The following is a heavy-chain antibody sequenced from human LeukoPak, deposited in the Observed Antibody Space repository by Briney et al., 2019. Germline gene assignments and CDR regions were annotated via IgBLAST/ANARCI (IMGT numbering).Heavy chain of an antibody. CDR3: AKDRRGCSSTSCYYQFDY. CDR1: GFTFSSYA. Sequence: GGSLRLSCAASGFTFSSYAMSWVRQAPGKGLEWVSAISDSGGSTYYADSVKGRFTISRVNSKNTVYLQMNSLRAEDTAVYYCAKDRRGCSSTSCYYQFDYWGQGTLVTVSS. D-gene: IGHD2-2*01. CDR2: ISDSGGST. V-gene: IGHV3-23*01. J-gene: IGHJ4*02.